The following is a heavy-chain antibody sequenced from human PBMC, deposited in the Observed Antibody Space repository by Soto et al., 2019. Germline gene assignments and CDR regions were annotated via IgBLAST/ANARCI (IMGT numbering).Heavy chain of an antibody. CDR1: GFTFSSYW. Sequence: EVQLVESGGGLVQPGGSLRLSCAASGFTFSSYWIHWVRQGPGKGLVWVSRINTDASRTNYADSVKGRFTISRDNAKNTVYLQVNSPGDEDTALYFCVRGASGRYYMDVWGKGTTVTVSS. CDR2: INTDASRT. V-gene: IGHV3-74*01. D-gene: IGHD3-10*01. J-gene: IGHJ6*03. CDR3: VRGASGRYYMDV.